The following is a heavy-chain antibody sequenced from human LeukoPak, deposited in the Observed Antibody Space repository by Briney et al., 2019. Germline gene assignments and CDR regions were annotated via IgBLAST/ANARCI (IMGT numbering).Heavy chain of an antibody. J-gene: IGHJ6*03. CDR1: GFTFNSYA. CDR2: ISGSGYNT. Sequence: GGSLRLSCAASGFTFNSYAMSWVRQAPGKGLEWVSAISGSGYNTYYADSVKGRFTISRDNSKNTLYLQMNSLRAEDTAIYFCAGDVVPAAVYYYYMDVWGKGTTVIVS. V-gene: IGHV3-23*01. D-gene: IGHD2-2*01. CDR3: AGDVVPAAVYYYYMDV.